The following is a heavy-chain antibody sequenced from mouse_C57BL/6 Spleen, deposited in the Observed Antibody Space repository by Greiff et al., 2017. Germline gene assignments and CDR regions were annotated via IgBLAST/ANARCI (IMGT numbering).Heavy chain of an antibody. J-gene: IGHJ3*01. CDR1: GYTFTSYW. CDR3: ARSGERGFAY. Sequence: VQLQQSGAELVKPGASVKLSCKASGYTFTSYWMQWVKQRPGQGLEWIGEIDPSDSYTNYNQKFKGKATLTVDTSSSTAYMQLSSLTSEDSAVYYCARSGERGFAYWGQGTLVTVSA. V-gene: IGHV1-50*01. CDR2: IDPSDSYT.